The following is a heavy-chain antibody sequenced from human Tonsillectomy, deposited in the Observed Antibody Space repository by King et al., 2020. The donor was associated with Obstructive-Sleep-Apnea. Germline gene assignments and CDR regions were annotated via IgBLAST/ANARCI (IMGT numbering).Heavy chain of an antibody. D-gene: IGHD3-16*01. CDR1: GYTFISYA. J-gene: IGHJ6*02. CDR2: INAGNGDT. CDR3: ARDPHSDILITFPAGGPLDA. V-gene: IGHV1-3*01. Sequence: QLVQSGAEVKKPGASVKVSCKASGYTFISYAIHWVRQAPGQRLEWMGWINAGNGDTKYSQRFQDRVTITRGRSASTSYMELSSLRSEDTAVYYCARDPHSDILITFPAGGPLDAWGQGTTVTVSS.